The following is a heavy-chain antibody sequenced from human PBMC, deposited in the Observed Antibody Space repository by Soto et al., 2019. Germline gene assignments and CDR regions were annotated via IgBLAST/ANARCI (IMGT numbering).Heavy chain of an antibody. V-gene: IGHV1-18*04. CDR2: ISAYNGNT. CDR3: ARDIVDWEDSSSSVLMDV. D-gene: IGHD6-6*01. J-gene: IGHJ6*02. Sequence: ASVKVSCKTSGYTFTSYGISWVRQAPGQGLEWMGWISAYNGNTNYAQKLQGRVTMTTDTSTSTAYMELRSLRSDDTAVYDCARDIVDWEDSSSSVLMDVWGQGTTVTVSS. CDR1: GYTFTSYG.